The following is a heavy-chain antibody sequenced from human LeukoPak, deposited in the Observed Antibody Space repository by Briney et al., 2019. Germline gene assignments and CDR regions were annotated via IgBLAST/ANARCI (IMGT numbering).Heavy chain of an antibody. CDR2: IYHSGST. V-gene: IGHV4-4*02. CDR1: GGSISSSNW. CDR3: ARSYDSSGYYPIGAFDI. J-gene: IGHJ3*02. Sequence: SETLSLTCAVSGGSISSSNWWSWVRQPPGKGLEWIGEIYHSGSTNYNPSLKSRVTISVDKSKNQFSLKPSSVTAADTAVYYCARSYDSSGYYPIGAFDIWGQGTMVTVSS. D-gene: IGHD3-22*01.